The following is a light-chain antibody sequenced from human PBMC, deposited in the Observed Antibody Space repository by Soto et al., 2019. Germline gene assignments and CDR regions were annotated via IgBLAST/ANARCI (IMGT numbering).Light chain of an antibody. V-gene: IGLV2-8*01. CDR1: SSDVGGYNY. CDR3: SSYAGNNNLV. CDR2: EVN. Sequence: QSALTQPPSASGSPGQSVTISCTGTSSDVGGYNYVSWYQQHPGKAPKVMIYEVNERPSGVPDRFSGSKSGNTASLTVSGLQAEDEADYYCSSYAGNNNLVFGGGTKLTAL. J-gene: IGLJ2*01.